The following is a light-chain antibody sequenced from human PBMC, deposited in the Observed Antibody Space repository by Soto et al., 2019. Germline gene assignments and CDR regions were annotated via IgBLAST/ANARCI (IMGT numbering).Light chain of an antibody. V-gene: IGLV2-8*01. Sequence: QSALAQPPSASGSPGQSVTISCTGTSSDVGDNYVSWYQQHLGKAPKLIIYEVTLRPSGVPDRFSGSKSGNTASLTISGLQAEDEADYYCCSFTSSNTHVFGTGTKLTVL. J-gene: IGLJ1*01. CDR1: SSDVGDNY. CDR2: EVT. CDR3: CSFTSSNTHV.